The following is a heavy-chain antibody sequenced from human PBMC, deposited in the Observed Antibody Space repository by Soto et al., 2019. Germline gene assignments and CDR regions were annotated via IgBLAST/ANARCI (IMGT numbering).Heavy chain of an antibody. CDR1: GCTFSTYS. CDR3: EREYTAWPLAYGLDV. CDR2: ISSRSDI. D-gene: IGHD2-2*02. V-gene: IGHV3-21*01. J-gene: IGHJ6*02. Sequence: GSLRLPGLVSGCTFSTYSINWVRQAAGKGLEWVSSISSRSDIYYADSVKGRFTISRDNAKNSVSLQMNSLRAEDTAVYYCEREYTAWPLAYGLDVWGQGTKVTVSS.